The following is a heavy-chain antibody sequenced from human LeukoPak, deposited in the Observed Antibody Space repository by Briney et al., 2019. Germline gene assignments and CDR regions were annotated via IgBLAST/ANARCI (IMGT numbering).Heavy chain of an antibody. CDR2: IYYSGST. Sequence: GSLRLSCAASGFTVSSNYMSWVRQAPGKGLEWIGSIYYSGSTYYNPSLKSRVTISVDTSKNQFSLKLSSVTAADTAVYYCARLTGLLEVDYWGQGTLVTVSS. V-gene: IGHV4-39*07. D-gene: IGHD3-22*01. J-gene: IGHJ4*02. CDR3: ARLTGLLEVDY. CDR1: GFTVSSNY.